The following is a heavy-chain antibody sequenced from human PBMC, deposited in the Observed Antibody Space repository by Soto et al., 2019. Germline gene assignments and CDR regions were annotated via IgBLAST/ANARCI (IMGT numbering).Heavy chain of an antibody. V-gene: IGHV4-34*01. Sequence: PSETLSLTCAVYGGSFSGYYWSWIRQPPGKGLEWIGEINHSGSTNYNPSLKSRVTISVDTSKNQFSLKLSSVTAADTAVYYCAREQGGRIAAAGTADYWGQGTLVTV. CDR1: GGSFSGYY. D-gene: IGHD6-13*01. CDR3: AREQGGRIAAAGTADY. J-gene: IGHJ4*02. CDR2: INHSGST.